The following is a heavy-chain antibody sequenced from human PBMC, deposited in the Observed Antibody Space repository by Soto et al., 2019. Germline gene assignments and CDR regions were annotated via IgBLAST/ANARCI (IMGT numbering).Heavy chain of an antibody. Sequence: SVKVSCKASGVTFSSYTISWVRQAPGQGLEWMGRIIPILGIANYAQKFQGRVTITADKSTSTAYMELSSLRSEDTAVYYCAGWESFLSSYSYYYYMDVWGKGTTLTSP. D-gene: IGHD3-3*01. V-gene: IGHV1-69*02. J-gene: IGHJ6*03. CDR2: IIPILGIA. CDR1: GVTFSSYT. CDR3: AGWESFLSSYSYYYYMDV.